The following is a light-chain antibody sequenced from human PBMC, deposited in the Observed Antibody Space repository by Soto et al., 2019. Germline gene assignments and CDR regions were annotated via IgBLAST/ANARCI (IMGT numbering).Light chain of an antibody. CDR2: GAS. Sequence: DIQMTQSPSALPAAVGDRVTIACRASQGVNNYLAWFQQKPWTAPKSLIFGASRLHSGVPSRFSVSGFGTEFTPTVTSLHPEDFPTYHCQQYSSYPCTFGPGT. V-gene: IGKV1-16*01. CDR3: QQYSSYPCT. CDR1: QGVNNY. J-gene: IGKJ3*01.